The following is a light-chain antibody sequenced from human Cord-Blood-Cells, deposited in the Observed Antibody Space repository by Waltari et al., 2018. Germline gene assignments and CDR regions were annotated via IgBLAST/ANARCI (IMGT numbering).Light chain of an antibody. CDR1: QGISSW. CDR2: KAS. J-gene: IGKJ1*01. CDR3: QQYNSYST. Sequence: DIQMTQSPSTLSASVGDRVTITCRASQGISSWLAWYQQKPGKAHKLLIYKASSLESGVPSRFSGSGSGTEFTLTISSLQPDDFATYYCQQYNSYSTFGQGTKVEIK. V-gene: IGKV1-5*03.